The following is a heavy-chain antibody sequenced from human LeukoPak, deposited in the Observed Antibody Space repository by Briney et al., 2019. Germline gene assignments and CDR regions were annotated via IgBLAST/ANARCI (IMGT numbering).Heavy chain of an antibody. CDR3: ARQVVAVAGTGYFDY. Sequence: SETLSLTCTVSGGSIRSSSYYWGWIRQPPGKGLEWIGSIYYSGSTYYNASLKSRGTIPVDTSKNQFSLKLNSVTAADTAVYFCARQVVAVAGTGYFDYWGQGTLVTVSS. V-gene: IGHV4-39*01. D-gene: IGHD6-19*01. CDR1: GGSIRSSSYY. CDR2: IYYSGST. J-gene: IGHJ4*02.